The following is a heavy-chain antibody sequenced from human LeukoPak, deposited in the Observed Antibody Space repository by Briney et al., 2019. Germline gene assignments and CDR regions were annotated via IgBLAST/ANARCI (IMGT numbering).Heavy chain of an antibody. J-gene: IGHJ3*02. CDR2: INAGNGNT. V-gene: IGHV1-3*01. Sequence: VSVKVSCKASGYDFTSYAMHWVRQAPGQRLEWMGWINAGNGNTKYSQKFQDRVTVTRDTSTSTAYMELSSLRSEDTAVYYCAKDEKGYYHDTSGYPDAFDIWGQGTMVTVSS. D-gene: IGHD3-22*01. CDR3: AKDEKGYYHDTSGYPDAFDI. CDR1: GYDFTSYA.